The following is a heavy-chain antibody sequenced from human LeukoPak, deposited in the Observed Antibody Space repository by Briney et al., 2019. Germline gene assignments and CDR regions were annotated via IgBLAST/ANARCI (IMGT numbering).Heavy chain of an antibody. Sequence: SQTLSLTCAISGDSVSSNSAAWNWIRQSPSRGLEWLGRTYYRSKWYNDYAVSVKSRITINPDTSKNQFSLQLNSATPEDTAVYYCAREAPFYGGNSGTEDAAFDIWGQGTMVTVSS. CDR3: AREAPFYGGNSGTEDAAFDI. V-gene: IGHV6-1*01. CDR2: TYYRSKWYN. D-gene: IGHD4-23*01. CDR1: GDSVSSNSAA. J-gene: IGHJ3*02.